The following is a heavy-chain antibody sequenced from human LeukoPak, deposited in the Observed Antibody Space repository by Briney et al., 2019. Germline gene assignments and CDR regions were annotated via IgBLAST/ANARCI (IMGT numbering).Heavy chain of an antibody. CDR2: INHSGST. V-gene: IGHV4-34*01. CDR1: GGSFSGYY. CDR3: ARTGPTYYDYVWGLGFDP. D-gene: IGHD3-16*01. J-gene: IGHJ5*02. Sequence: SETLSLTCAVYGGSFSGYYWSWIRRPPGKGLEWIGEINHSGSTNYNPSLKSRVTISVDTSKNQFSLKLSSVTAADTAVYYCARTGPTYYDYVWGLGFDPWGQGTLVTVSS.